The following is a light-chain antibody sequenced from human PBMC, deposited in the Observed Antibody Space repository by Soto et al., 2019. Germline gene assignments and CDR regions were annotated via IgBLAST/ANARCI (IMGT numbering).Light chain of an antibody. Sequence: DIQLTQSPPTLSASVGDRVTITCRASQSIRYYLAWYQQMPGKAPKLLIYGASSLQSGVPSRFSGSGSGTEFTLPISSLQPDDFATYFCQHHNSYYQTFGQGTKVEIK. V-gene: IGKV1-5*01. CDR1: QSIRYY. CDR3: QHHNSYYQT. J-gene: IGKJ1*01. CDR2: GAS.